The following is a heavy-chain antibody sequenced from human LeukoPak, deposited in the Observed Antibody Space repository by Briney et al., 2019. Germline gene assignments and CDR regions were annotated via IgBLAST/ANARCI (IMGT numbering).Heavy chain of an antibody. CDR3: AKTPVRRFPLYFDY. CDR1: GFTFSTYV. D-gene: IGHD3-3*01. Sequence: PGGSLRLSCAASGFTFSTYVMHWVRQAPGKGLEWVAVISYDGTNKYYADSVKGRFTISRDNSKNTLYLQMNRLRAEDTAVYYCAKTPVRRFPLYFDYWGQGTLVTVSS. V-gene: IGHV3-30*04. J-gene: IGHJ4*02. CDR2: ISYDGTNK.